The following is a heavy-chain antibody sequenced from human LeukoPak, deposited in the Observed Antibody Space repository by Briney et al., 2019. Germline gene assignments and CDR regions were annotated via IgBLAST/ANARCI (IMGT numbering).Heavy chain of an antibody. D-gene: IGHD4-23*01. Sequence: ASVKVSCKASGYSFTSYAIHWVRQAPGQSLEWMGRIITGNGDTKYSQSFQGRVTITRDTSASSAYMELSSLRSEDTAVYYCARVLGYGGNSFFDYWGQGTLVTVSS. J-gene: IGHJ4*02. CDR1: GYSFTSYA. V-gene: IGHV1-3*04. CDR2: IITGNGDT. CDR3: ARVLGYGGNSFFDY.